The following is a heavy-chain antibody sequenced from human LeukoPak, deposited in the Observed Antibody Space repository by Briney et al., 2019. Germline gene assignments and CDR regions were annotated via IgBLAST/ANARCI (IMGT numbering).Heavy chain of an antibody. CDR3: ARAARYSGSRFNYYYYGMDV. V-gene: IGHV4-30-2*01. Sequence: PSETLSLTCAVSGGSISSGGYSWSWIRQPPGKGLEWIGYIYHSGSTNYNPSLKSRVTISVDTSKNQFSLKLSSVTAADTAVYYCARAARYSGSRFNYYYYGMDVWGQGTTVTVSS. CDR2: IYHSGST. CDR1: GGSISSGGYS. D-gene: IGHD1-26*01. J-gene: IGHJ6*02.